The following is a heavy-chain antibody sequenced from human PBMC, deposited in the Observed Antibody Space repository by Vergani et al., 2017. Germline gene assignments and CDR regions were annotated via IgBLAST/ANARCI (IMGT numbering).Heavy chain of an antibody. V-gene: IGHV4-4*07. CDR2: IYTSGST. CDR1: GGSISSYY. D-gene: IGHD3-3*01. Sequence: QVQLQESGPGLVKPSETLSLTCTVSGGSISSYYWSWIRQPAGKGLEWIGRIYTSGSTNYNPSLKSRVTISVDTSKNQFSLKLSSVTAADTAVYYCARAHPYDFWSGYPYYFDYWGQGTLVTVSS. CDR3: ARAHPYDFWSGYPYYFDY. J-gene: IGHJ4*02.